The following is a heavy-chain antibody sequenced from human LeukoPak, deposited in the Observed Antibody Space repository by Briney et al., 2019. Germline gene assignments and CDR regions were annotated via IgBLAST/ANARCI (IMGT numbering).Heavy chain of an antibody. J-gene: IGHJ4*02. CDR2: ISSSSYI. CDR3: ARDYGGSSPFDY. CDR1: GFTFSSYS. V-gene: IGHV3-21*01. Sequence: GGSLRLSCVASGFTFSSYSMNWVRQAPGKGLEWVSFISSSSYIYYADSVKGRFTISRDNAKNSLYLQMNSLRAEDTAVYYCARDYGGSSPFDYWGQGTLVTVSS. D-gene: IGHD4-23*01.